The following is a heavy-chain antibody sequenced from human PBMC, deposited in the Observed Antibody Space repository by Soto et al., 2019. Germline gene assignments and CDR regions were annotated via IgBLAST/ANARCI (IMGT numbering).Heavy chain of an antibody. J-gene: IGHJ5*02. CDR2: IYNSGTT. V-gene: IGHV4-31*03. CDR1: GGSITRGGYY. CDR3: ARDPAP. Sequence: QVQLQESGPGLVKPSETLSLTCTVSGGSITRGGYYWSWIRQHPGKGLEWIGYIYNSGTTYYNPSVKSRVTISVDTSKNQFSLKLTAVTAADTAVYYCARDPAPWGQGTLVTVSS.